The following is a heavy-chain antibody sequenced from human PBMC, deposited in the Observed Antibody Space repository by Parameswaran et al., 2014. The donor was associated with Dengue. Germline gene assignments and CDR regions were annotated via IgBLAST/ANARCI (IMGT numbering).Heavy chain of an antibody. CDR3: AEIYGSGGMDV. CDR2: IIPILGIA. V-gene: IGHV1-69*02. J-gene: IGHJ6*02. D-gene: IGHD3-10*01. Sequence: WVRQAPGQGLEWMGRIIPILGIANYAQKFQGRVTITADKSTSTAYMELSSLRSEDTAVYYCAEIYGSGGMDVWGQGTTVTVSS.